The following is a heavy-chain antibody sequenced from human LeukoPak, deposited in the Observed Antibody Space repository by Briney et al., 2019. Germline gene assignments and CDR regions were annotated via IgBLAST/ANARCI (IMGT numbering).Heavy chain of an antibody. D-gene: IGHD2-21*02. Sequence: GGSLRLSCAASGFTFSSYGMHWVRQAPGKGLEWVAFIRYDGSNKYYADSVKGRFTISRDNSKNTLYLQMNSLRAEDTAVYYCANQLAYCGGDCHEDGWGQGTLVTVSS. CDR1: GFTFSSYG. CDR3: ANQLAYCGGDCHEDG. J-gene: IGHJ4*02. CDR2: IRYDGSNK. V-gene: IGHV3-30*02.